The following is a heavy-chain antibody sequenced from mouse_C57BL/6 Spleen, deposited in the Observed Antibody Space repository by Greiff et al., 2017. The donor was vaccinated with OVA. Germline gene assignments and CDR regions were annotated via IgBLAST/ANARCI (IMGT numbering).Heavy chain of an antibody. J-gene: IGHJ1*03. CDR2: IHPNSGST. V-gene: IGHV1-64*01. CDR1: GYTFTSYW. D-gene: IGHD1-1*01. Sequence: QVQLQQPGAELVKPGASVKLSCKASGYTFTSYWMHWVKQRPGQGLEWIGMIHPNSGSTNYNEKFKSKATLTVDKSSSTAYMLLSSLTSEDSAVYYCARRYYYGSSYWYFDVWGTGTTVTVSS. CDR3: ARRYYYGSSYWYFDV.